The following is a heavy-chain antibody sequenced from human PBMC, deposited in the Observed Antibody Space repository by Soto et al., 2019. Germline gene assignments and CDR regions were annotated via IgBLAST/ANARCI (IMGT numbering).Heavy chain of an antibody. Sequence: EVQLVESGGGLVQPGGSLRLSCAASGFIFSDYWMAWVRQAPGKGLEWVANIKEDGSRKYYLESAKGRINISRANAKNLPFLPFNSLRFEDTAVYYCVSFEAIGSWGQGTLVTVSS. J-gene: IGHJ4*02. V-gene: IGHV3-7*01. CDR2: IKEDGSRK. CDR1: GFIFSDYW. CDR3: VSFEAIGS.